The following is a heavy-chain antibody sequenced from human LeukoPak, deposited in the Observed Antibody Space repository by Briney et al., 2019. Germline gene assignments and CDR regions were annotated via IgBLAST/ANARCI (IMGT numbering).Heavy chain of an antibody. D-gene: IGHD2-2*01. Sequence: GGSLRLSCAASGFTFSSYWMSWVRQAPGKGLEWVANIKQDGSEKSYVDSVKGRFTISRDNAKNSLYLQMNSLGAEDTAVYYCASASISTSSGWFDPWGQGTLVTVSS. J-gene: IGHJ5*02. CDR1: GFTFSSYW. V-gene: IGHV3-7*01. CDR2: IKQDGSEK. CDR3: ASASISTSSGWFDP.